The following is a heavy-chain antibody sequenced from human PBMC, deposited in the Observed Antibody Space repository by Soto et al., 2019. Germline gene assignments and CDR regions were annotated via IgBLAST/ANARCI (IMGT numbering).Heavy chain of an antibody. Sequence: QVQLVESGGGVVQPGRSLRLSCAASGFTFSSFGIHWVRQAPGKGLEWVAVTSYDGNNKYYGDSVKGRFTISRDNSKNTLYLQMNSLRAEDTAVYYCAKAQSSGWSGVDYWGQGTLVTVSS. CDR2: TSYDGNNK. CDR1: GFTFSSFG. CDR3: AKAQSSGWSGVDY. V-gene: IGHV3-30*18. D-gene: IGHD6-13*01. J-gene: IGHJ4*02.